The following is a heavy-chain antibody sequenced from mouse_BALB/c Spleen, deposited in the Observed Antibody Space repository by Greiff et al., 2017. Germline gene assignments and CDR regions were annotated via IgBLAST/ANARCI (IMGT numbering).Heavy chain of an antibody. J-gene: IGHJ4*01. CDR2: IRNKANGYTT. CDR3: ARGGDYDYDNYAMDY. D-gene: IGHD2-4*01. V-gene: IGHV7-3*02. CDR1: GFTFTDYY. Sequence: EVKLVESGGGLVQPGGSLRLSCATSGFTFTDYYMSWVRQPPGKALEWLGFIRNKANGYTTEYSASVKGRFTISRDNSQSILYLQMNTLRAEDSATYYCARGGDYDYDNYAMDYWGQGTSVTVSS.